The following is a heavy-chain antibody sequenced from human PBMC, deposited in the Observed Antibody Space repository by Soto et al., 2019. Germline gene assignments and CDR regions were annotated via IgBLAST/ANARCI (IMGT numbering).Heavy chain of an antibody. Sequence: QVQLVQSRPELKKPGASVKVSCKTSGYSFYNSGISWVRQAPGQGLEWMGWISVYSGYAHYAQKFQGRVIMTADTFTSTSYMELRGLRSDDTAMYYCSKNGTTWFAAWGQGTLVTVSS. CDR3: SKNGTTWFAA. CDR1: GYSFYNSG. V-gene: IGHV1-18*01. CDR2: ISVYSGYA. J-gene: IGHJ5*02. D-gene: IGHD1-1*01.